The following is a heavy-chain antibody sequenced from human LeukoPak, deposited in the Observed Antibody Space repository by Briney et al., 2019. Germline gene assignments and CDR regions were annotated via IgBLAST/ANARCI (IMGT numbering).Heavy chain of an antibody. CDR2: ISWNSNYI. CDR1: GFTFSSYN. D-gene: IGHD3-16*01. V-gene: IGHV3-21*01. CDR3: VRGQEVIYTPTFDY. Sequence: GGSLRLSCAASGFTFSSYNMNWVRQAPGKGLEWVSSISWNSNYIYYADSVQDRFTISRDNSKNTLYLQMSSLRPEDTAVYYCVRGQEVIYTPTFDYWGRGAVVTVSS. J-gene: IGHJ4*02.